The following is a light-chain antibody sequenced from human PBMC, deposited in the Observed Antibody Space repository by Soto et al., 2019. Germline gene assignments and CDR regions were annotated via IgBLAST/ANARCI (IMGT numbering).Light chain of an antibody. V-gene: IGKV3-15*01. Sequence: EIVMTQSPATLSVSPGNRATLSCRASQDISRDLAWYQQQPGQAPRLLLFAAYTRATGIPARFSVSGSGTEFTLTISSLQTEDSAVYFCQQDDSLPLTFGGGTQVQI. CDR2: AAY. CDR1: QDISRD. CDR3: QQDDSLPLT. J-gene: IGKJ4*01.